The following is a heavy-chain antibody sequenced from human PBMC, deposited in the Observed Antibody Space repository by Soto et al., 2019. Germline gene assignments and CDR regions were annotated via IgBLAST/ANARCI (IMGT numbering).Heavy chain of an antibody. CDR3: ARTYRDFYGLDV. Sequence: EVQLVESGGGLVQPGGSLRLSCEASGFTFRNYDMHWVRQGTGKGLEWVSGISAAGDPDYADSVEGRITISRENAQNSFFLQMNSLRVGDTAVYYCARTYRDFYGLDVWGQGTTVLVSS. D-gene: IGHD4-4*01. V-gene: IGHV3-13*05. J-gene: IGHJ6*02. CDR1: GFTFRNYD. CDR2: ISAAGDP.